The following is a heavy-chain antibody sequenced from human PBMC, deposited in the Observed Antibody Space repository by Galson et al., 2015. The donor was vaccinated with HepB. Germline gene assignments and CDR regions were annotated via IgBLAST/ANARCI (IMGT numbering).Heavy chain of an antibody. CDR3: ATDPPDTRGSRFDN. J-gene: IGHJ4*02. V-gene: IGHV3-30-3*01. D-gene: IGHD1-26*01. CDR2: ISYDGSRQ. Sequence: SLRLSCAASGFTFSRYPMDWVRQAPGNGLEWVAAISYDGSRQYYADSVKGRFTISRDNSRNTLYLQMDSLRPEDVAVYYCATDPPDTRGSRFDNWGQGTLVTVSS. CDR1: GFTFSRYP.